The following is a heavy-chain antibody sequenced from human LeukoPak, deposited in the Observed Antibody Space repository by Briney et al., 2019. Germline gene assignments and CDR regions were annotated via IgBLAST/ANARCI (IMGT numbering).Heavy chain of an antibody. CDR2: MNPNSGNT. CDR3: ARGSAYYYDSSGYFVRDHNWFDP. D-gene: IGHD3-22*01. J-gene: IGHJ5*02. V-gene: IGHV1-8*01. CDR1: GYTFTSYD. Sequence: ASVKVSCKASGYTFTSYDINWVRQATGQGLEWMGWMNPNSGNTGYAQKFQGRATMTRNTSISTAYMELSSLRSEDTAVYYCARGSAYYYDSSGYFVRDHNWFDPWGQGTLVTVSS.